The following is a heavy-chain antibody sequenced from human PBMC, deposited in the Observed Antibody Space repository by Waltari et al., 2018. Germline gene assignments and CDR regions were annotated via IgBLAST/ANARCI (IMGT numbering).Heavy chain of an antibody. J-gene: IGHJ4*02. CDR1: GFTFSSYS. Sequence: EVQLVESGGGLVKPGGSLRLSCAASGFTFSSYSMNWVRQAPGKGLEWISSSSSTGTYTHYADSVTGRFTISRDNAKNSLYLQMNSLRAEDTGVYWCATGGWGFYLDNWGQGTLVTFSS. CDR2: SSSTGTYT. D-gene: IGHD7-27*01. CDR3: ATGGWGFYLDN. V-gene: IGHV3-21*01.